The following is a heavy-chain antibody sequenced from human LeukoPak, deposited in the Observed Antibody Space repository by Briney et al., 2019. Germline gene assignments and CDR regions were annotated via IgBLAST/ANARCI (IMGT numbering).Heavy chain of an antibody. V-gene: IGHV3-23*01. CDR2: IGGSGGST. J-gene: IGHJ4*02. CDR3: ARGGFGVVILPFDY. D-gene: IGHD3-3*01. Sequence: GGSLRLSCAASGFTFKNYGMSWVRQAPGKGLEWVSAIGGSGGSTYNADPVRGRFTISRDNFKNTLYLHMNSLRAEDTAVYYCARGGFGVVILPFDYWGQGTLVTVSS. CDR1: GFTFKNYG.